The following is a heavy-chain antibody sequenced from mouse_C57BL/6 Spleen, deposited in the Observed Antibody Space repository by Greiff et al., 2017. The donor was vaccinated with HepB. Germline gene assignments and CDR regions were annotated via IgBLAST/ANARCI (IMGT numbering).Heavy chain of an antibody. CDR3: ARTDYGSRTGYFDV. V-gene: IGHV1-50*01. Sequence: VQLQQPGAELVKPGASVKLSCKASGYTFTSYWMQWVKQRPGQGLEWIGEIDPSDSYTNYNQKFKGKATLTVDTSSSTAYMQLSSLTSEDSAVYYCARTDYGSRTGYFDVWGTGTTVTVSS. J-gene: IGHJ1*03. CDR2: IDPSDSYT. D-gene: IGHD1-1*01. CDR1: GYTFTSYW.